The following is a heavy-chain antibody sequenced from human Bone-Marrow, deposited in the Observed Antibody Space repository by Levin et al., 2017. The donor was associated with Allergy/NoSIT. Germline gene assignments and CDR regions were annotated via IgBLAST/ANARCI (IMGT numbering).Heavy chain of an antibody. J-gene: IGHJ4*02. CDR1: GFTFSSYD. V-gene: IGHV3-13*04. CDR2: IGTAADS. CDR3: ARVALPRYCTSTSCSDSGYYFDY. Sequence: GESLKISCAASGFTFSSYDMHWVRQATGGGLEWVSAIGTAADSYYSGSVKGRFTVSRDNAKNSFYLQMNSLRAGDTAVYYCARVALPRYCTSTSCSDSGYYFDYWGQGTLVTVSS. D-gene: IGHD2-2*01.